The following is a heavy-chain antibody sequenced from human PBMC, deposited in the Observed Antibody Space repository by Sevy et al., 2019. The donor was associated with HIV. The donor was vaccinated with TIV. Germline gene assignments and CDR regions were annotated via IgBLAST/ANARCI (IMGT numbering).Heavy chain of an antibody. CDR1: GFTFSSCA. D-gene: IGHD3-16*02. CDR2: ISGSGGST. V-gene: IGHV3-23*01. J-gene: IGHJ4*02. CDR3: AKDLGDYVWGTFREN. Sequence: GGSRRLSCAASGFTFSSCAMTWVRQAPGKGLEWVSAISGSGGSTYYAGSVKGRFTISRDNSKNTLYLQMNSVRVEDTAVYYCAKDLGDYVWGTFRENWGQGTLVTVSS.